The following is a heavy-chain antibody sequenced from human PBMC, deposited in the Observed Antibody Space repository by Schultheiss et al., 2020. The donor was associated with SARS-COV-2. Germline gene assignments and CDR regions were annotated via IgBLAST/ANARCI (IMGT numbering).Heavy chain of an antibody. D-gene: IGHD5-12*01. CDR2: ISGSGGST. CDR1: GFTFSSYA. CDR3: ARAATISGWFDP. V-gene: IGHV3-23*01. Sequence: GGSLRLSCAASGFTFSSYAMSWVRQAPGKGLEWVSAISGSGGSTYYADSVKGRFTISRDNSKNTMYLQMNSLRAEDTAVYYCARAATISGWFDPWGQGTLVTVSS. J-gene: IGHJ5*02.